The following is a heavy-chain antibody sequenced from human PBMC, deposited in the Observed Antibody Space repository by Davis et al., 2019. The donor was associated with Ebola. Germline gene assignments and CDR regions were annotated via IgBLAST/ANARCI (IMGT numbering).Heavy chain of an antibody. CDR1: GFTFSSYW. Sequence: HTGGSLRLSCAASGFTFSSYWMHWVRQAPGKGLVWVSRINSDGSSTSYADSVKGRFTISRDNAKNSLYLQMNSLRDEDTAVYYCARDKVLRHGATHRPGYYYYGMDVWGQGTTVTVSS. V-gene: IGHV3-74*01. CDR3: ARDKVLRHGATHRPGYYYYGMDV. CDR2: INSDGSST. J-gene: IGHJ6*02. D-gene: IGHD1-26*01.